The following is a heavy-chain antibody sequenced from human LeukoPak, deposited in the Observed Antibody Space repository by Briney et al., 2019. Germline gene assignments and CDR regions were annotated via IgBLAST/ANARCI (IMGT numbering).Heavy chain of an antibody. CDR2: IYYSGST. V-gene: IGHV4-61*01. CDR3: ASWWGYDSSGYEY. Sequence: PSETLSLTCTVSGGSISSSSYYWSWIRQPPGKGLEWIGYIYYSGSTNYNPSLKSRVTISVDTSKNQFSLKLSSVTAADTAVYYCASWWGYDSSGYEYWGQGTLVTVSS. D-gene: IGHD3-22*01. J-gene: IGHJ4*02. CDR1: GGSISSSSYY.